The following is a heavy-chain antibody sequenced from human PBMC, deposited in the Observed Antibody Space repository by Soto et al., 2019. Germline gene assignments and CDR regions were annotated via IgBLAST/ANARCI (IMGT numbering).Heavy chain of an antibody. V-gene: IGHV1-69*12. D-gene: IGHD5-18*01. CDR1: GGTFSSYA. CDR3: ARAGRNVDTAIPLDY. CDR2: IIPIFGTA. Sequence: QVQLVQSGAEVKKPGSSVKVSCKASGGTFSSYAISWVRQAPGQGLEWMGGIIPIFGTANYAQKFQGRVTITADQSTSTAYLALSSLRSEDTAVYSCARAGRNVDTAIPLDYWGQGTLVTVSS. J-gene: IGHJ4*02.